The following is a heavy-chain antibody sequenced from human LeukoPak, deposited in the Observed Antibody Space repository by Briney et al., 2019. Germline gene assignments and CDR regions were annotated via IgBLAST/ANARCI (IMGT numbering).Heavy chain of an antibody. CDR1: GGALSSGGYY. Sequence: PSQTLSLTCTVSGGALSSGGYYWSWIRQPPGKGLEWIGYIYYSGSTNYNPSLKSRVTISVDTSKNQFSLKLSSVTAADTAVYYCAGGRPFTGIAALTGGFDYWGQGTLVTVSS. J-gene: IGHJ4*02. D-gene: IGHD6-6*01. V-gene: IGHV4-61*08. CDR2: IYYSGST. CDR3: AGGRPFTGIAALTGGFDY.